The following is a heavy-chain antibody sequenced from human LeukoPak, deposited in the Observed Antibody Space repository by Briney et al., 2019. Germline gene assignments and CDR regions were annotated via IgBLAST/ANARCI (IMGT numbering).Heavy chain of an antibody. V-gene: IGHV4-38-2*02. Sequence: SETLSLTCTVSGYSISSGYYWGWTRQPPGKGLEWIGSIYHSGSTYYNPSLKSRVTISVDTSKNQFSLKLSSVTAADTAVYYCARDTDYYDSKGGDFDYWGQGTLVTVSS. CDR1: GYSISSGYY. J-gene: IGHJ4*02. D-gene: IGHD3-22*01. CDR3: ARDTDYYDSKGGDFDY. CDR2: IYHSGST.